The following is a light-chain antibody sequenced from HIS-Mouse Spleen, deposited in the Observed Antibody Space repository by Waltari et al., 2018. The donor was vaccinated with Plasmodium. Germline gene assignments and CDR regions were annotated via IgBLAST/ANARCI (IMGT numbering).Light chain of an antibody. J-gene: IGKJ4*01. V-gene: IGKV1-33*01. CDR2: DAS. Sequence: DIQMTQSPSSLSASVGDRVIITCQASQDISNYLNWYQQKPGKAPKLLIYDASNLETGVPSRFSGSGSGKDFTFTISSLQPEDIATYYCQQYDNLPLTFGGGTKVEIK. CDR1: QDISNY. CDR3: QQYDNLPLT.